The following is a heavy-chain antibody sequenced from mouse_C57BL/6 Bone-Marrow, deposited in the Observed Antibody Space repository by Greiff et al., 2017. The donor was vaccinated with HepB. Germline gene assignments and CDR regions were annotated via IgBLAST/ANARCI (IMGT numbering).Heavy chain of an antibody. CDR2: ISNGGGST. CDR3: ARQGRPTMVTTTASFAY. Sequence: VQLKESGGGLVQPGGSLKLSCAASGFTFSDYYIYWVRQTPEKRLEWVAYISNGGGSTYYPDTVKGRFTISRDNAKNTLYLQMSRLKSEDTAMYYCARQGRPTMVTTTASFAYWGQGTLVTVSA. CDR1: GFTFSDYY. J-gene: IGHJ3*01. D-gene: IGHD2-9*01. V-gene: IGHV5-12*01.